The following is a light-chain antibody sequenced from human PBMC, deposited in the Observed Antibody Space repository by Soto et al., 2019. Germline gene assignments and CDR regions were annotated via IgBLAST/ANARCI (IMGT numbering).Light chain of an antibody. Sequence: QSALTQPASVSGSPGQSITISCTGTSSDVGSYNLVSWYQQHPGKAPKLMIYEGSKRPSGVSNRFSGSKSGNTASLTISGLQAEDEADYYCFSYAGSSNAVFGGGTQLTVL. V-gene: IGLV2-23*01. CDR2: EGS. CDR1: SSDVGSYNL. J-gene: IGLJ7*01. CDR3: FSYAGSSNAV.